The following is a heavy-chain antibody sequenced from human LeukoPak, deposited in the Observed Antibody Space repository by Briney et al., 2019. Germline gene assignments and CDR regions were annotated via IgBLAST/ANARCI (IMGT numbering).Heavy chain of an antibody. V-gene: IGHV3-11*01. CDR2: ISSSGSTI. D-gene: IGHD4/OR15-4a*01. J-gene: IGHJ4*02. Sequence: PGRYLRLSCAASGFTSSDYYMSWIRQAPGKGLEWVSYISSSGSTIYYADSVKGRFTISRDNAKNSLYLQMNSLRAEDTAVYYCAREDSGGNSFDYWGQGAQVTVS. CDR1: GFTSSDYY. CDR3: AREDSGGNSFDY.